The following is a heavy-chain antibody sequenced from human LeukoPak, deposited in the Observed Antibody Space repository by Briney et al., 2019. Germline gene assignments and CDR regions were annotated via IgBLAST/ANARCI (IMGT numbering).Heavy chain of an antibody. CDR3: VRSILTSKYSSRGGFGDY. Sequence: PGGSLRLSCAASGFIFSSYGMHWVRQAPGKGLEWVAVIWYDGSNKYYADSVKGRFTISRDNSKNTLYLQMNSLRAEDTAVYYCVRSILTSKYSSRGGFGDYWGRGTLLTVSS. D-gene: IGHD6-13*01. CDR1: GFIFSSYG. V-gene: IGHV3-33*01. CDR2: IWYDGSNK. J-gene: IGHJ4*02.